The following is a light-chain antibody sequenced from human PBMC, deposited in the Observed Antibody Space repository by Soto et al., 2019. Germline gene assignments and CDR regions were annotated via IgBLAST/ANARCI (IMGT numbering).Light chain of an antibody. Sequence: QSVVTQSPSASASLGASVKLTCTLSSGHSSYAIAWHRQQPEKGPRYLMNLNIDGSHTKGDGIPDRFSGSSSGAERYLTISSLQSEDEADYYCQTWGTGIVVFGGGTKLTVL. CDR1: SGHSSYA. CDR2: LNIDGSH. CDR3: QTWGTGIVV. J-gene: IGLJ2*01. V-gene: IGLV4-69*01.